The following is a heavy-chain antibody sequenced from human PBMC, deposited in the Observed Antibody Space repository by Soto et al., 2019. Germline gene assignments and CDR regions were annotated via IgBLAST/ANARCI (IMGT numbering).Heavy chain of an antibody. CDR3: AKDRVGYGLDY. D-gene: IGHD5-18*01. V-gene: IGHV3-30*18. Sequence: QVQLVASGGGVVQPGRSLRLSCAASGFTFSSYGMHWVRQAPGKGLEWVAVISYDGSNKYYADSVKGRFTISRDNSNNTLSLQMNSLRAEDTAVYYCAKDRVGYGLDYWGQGTLVTVSS. CDR1: GFTFSSYG. CDR2: ISYDGSNK. J-gene: IGHJ4*02.